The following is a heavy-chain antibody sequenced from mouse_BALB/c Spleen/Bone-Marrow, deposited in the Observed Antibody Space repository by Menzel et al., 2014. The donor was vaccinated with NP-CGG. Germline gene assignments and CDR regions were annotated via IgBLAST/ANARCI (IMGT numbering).Heavy chain of an antibody. J-gene: IGHJ3*01. CDR2: IHPSGSET. CDR3: ARSRGEGY. V-gene: IGHV1-61*01. CDR1: GYSFTSYW. Sequence: QVRLQQSGAELVRPGASVKLSCKASGYSFTSYWMNWVKQRPGQGLEWIGMIHPSGSETRLNQNFKDKATLTVDKSSSTAYMQLSSPTSEDSAVYYCARSRGEGYWGQGTLVTVSA.